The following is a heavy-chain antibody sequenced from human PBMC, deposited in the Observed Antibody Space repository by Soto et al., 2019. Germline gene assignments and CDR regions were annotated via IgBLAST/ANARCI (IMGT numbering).Heavy chain of an antibody. CDR3: ARVGSRDAYNYVLDH. D-gene: IGHD5-18*01. CDR2: VISASGSV. J-gene: IGHJ1*01. CDR1: GRIFSSFP. Sequence: QVQVVQSGAEVKKPGSSVKISCKASGRIFSSFPTSWVRQVPGQGLEWMGGVISASGSVTYAPKFQGRVTITAVNSAGIGDMELTSLTSEDTAIYYCARVGSRDAYNYVLDHWGPGTMVTVSS. V-gene: IGHV1-69*06.